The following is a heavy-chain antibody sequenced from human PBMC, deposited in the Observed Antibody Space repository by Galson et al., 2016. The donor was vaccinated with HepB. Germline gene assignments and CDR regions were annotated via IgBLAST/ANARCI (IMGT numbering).Heavy chain of an antibody. J-gene: IGHJ4*02. CDR1: GFIFNSHT. CDR3: AKDAAVTLPGVYFEF. CDR2: ISHDGINA. V-gene: IGHV3-30*18. Sequence: LRLSCAASGFIFNSHTMHWVRQETPGKGLEWVASISHDGINAKYADSVRGRFTISRDNSKNSVYLQMSSLRAEDTAIYYCAKDAAVTLPGVYFEFWGQGTLVTVAS. D-gene: IGHD4-17*01.